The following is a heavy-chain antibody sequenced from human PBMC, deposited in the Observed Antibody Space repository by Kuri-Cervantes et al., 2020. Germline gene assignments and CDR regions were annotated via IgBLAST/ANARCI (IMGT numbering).Heavy chain of an antibody. CDR2: IYYSGST. D-gene: IGHD6-6*01. CDR1: GGSISSSSYY. CDR3: ARGRSSSPTGYYYYMDV. V-gene: IGHV4-61*03. J-gene: IGHJ6*03. Sequence: SETLSLTCTVSGGSISSSSYYWSWIRQPPGKGLEWIGYIYYSGSTYYNPSLKSRVTISVDMSKNHFSLKLRSVTAADTAVYYCARGRSSSPTGYYYYMDVWGKGTTVTVSS.